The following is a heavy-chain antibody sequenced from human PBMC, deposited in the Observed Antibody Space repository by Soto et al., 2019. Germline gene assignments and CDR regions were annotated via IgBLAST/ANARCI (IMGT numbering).Heavy chain of an antibody. CDR1: GGSFSGYY. J-gene: IGHJ4*02. D-gene: IGHD5-12*01. CDR2: INHSGST. Sequence: QVQLQQWGAGLLKPSETLSLTCAVYGGSFSGYYWSWIRQPPGKGLEWIGEINHSGSTNYNPSLKSRVTISVDTSKNQFSLKLSSVTAADTAVYYCARKYSGYDLVYWGQGTLVTVSS. V-gene: IGHV4-34*01. CDR3: ARKYSGYDLVY.